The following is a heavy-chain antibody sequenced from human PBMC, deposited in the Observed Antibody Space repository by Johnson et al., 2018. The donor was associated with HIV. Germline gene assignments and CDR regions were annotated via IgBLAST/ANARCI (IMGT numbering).Heavy chain of an antibody. D-gene: IGHD2-2*01. CDR3: ARRCSSSSCSHGAFDI. CDR1: GFTFSSYA. Sequence: VQLVESGGGVVQPGRSLRLSCAASGFTFSSYAMSWVRQAPGKGLEWVSAISGSDGRTYYADSVKGRFTISRDGSKNTLFLQMNSLRAEDTAVYYCARRCSSSSCSHGAFDIWGQGTVVTVSS. CDR2: ISGSDGRT. J-gene: IGHJ3*02. V-gene: IGHV3-23*04.